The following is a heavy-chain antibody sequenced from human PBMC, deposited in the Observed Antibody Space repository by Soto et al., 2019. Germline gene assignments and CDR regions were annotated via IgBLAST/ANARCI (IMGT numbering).Heavy chain of an antibody. CDR3: ARGGSIVATILYYFDY. CDR2: INHSGST. Sequence: SETLSLTCAVYGGSFSGYYWSWIRQPPGKGLEWIGEINHSGSTNYNPPLKSRFTISVDTSKNQFSLKLSSVTAADTAVYYCARGGSIVATILYYFDYWGQGTLVTVSS. D-gene: IGHD5-12*01. V-gene: IGHV4-34*01. J-gene: IGHJ4*02. CDR1: GGSFSGYY.